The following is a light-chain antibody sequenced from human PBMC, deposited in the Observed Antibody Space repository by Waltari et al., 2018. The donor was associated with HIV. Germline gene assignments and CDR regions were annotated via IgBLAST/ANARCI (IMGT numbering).Light chain of an antibody. Sequence: ELVLTQSPATLSGSPGAKVSLSCRPSQNIGINLAWFQQKPGQAPRVLVYGAFSRATGIPARFSGRGSGTEFTLTIARLQSEDSTVYFCQQYNRWPRTFGQGTRLEIK. J-gene: IGKJ5*01. V-gene: IGKV3-15*01. CDR2: GAF. CDR1: QNIGIN. CDR3: QQYNRWPRT.